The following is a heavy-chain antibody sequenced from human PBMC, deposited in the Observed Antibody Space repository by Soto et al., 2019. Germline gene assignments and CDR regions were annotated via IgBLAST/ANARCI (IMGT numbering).Heavy chain of an antibody. J-gene: IGHJ6*01. D-gene: IGHD3-22*01. V-gene: IGHV4-4*02. CDR2: IYHSGST. Sequence: SETLSLTCAVSGGAISSSNCWSWVRQPPGKGLEWIGEIYHSGSTNYNPSLKSRVTISVDKPKNQFSLKLSSVTAADTAVYYCARGGYYYDSSGYYYDRDRHYYYGMDVRGQGTTATVPS. CDR1: GGAISSSNC. CDR3: ARGGYYYDSSGYYYDRDRHYYYGMDV.